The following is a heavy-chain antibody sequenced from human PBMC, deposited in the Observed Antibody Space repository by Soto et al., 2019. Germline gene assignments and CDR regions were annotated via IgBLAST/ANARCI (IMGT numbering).Heavy chain of an antibody. D-gene: IGHD6-6*01. Sequence: RSLTCTVSGGSISSSSYYWGWIRQPPGKGLEWIGSIYYSGGTYYNPSLKSRVTISVDTSKNQFSLKLSSVTAADTAVYYCARQSSSYYYYYGMDVWGQGTTVTVSS. J-gene: IGHJ6*02. CDR2: IYYSGGT. CDR1: GGSISSSSYY. CDR3: ARQSSSYYYYYGMDV. V-gene: IGHV4-39*01.